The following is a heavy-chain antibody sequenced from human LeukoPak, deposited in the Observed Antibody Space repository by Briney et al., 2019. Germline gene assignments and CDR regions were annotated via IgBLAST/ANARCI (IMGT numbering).Heavy chain of an antibody. D-gene: IGHD3-10*01. V-gene: IGHV4-34*01. CDR3: ARVHYYGSGSPIDY. Sequence: SETLSLTYAVYGGSFSGYYWSWIRQPPGKGLEWIGEINHSGSTNYNPSLKSRVTISVDTSKNQFSLKLSSVTAADTAVYYRARVHYYGSGSPIDYWGQGTLVTVSS. CDR1: GGSFSGYY. J-gene: IGHJ4*02. CDR2: INHSGST.